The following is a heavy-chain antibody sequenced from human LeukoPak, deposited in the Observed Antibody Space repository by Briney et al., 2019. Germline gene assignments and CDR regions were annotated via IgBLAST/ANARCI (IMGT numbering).Heavy chain of an antibody. Sequence: SETLSLTCTVSGGSISSSSYYWGWIGQPPGKGLEWIGSIYYSGSTYYNPSRKSRVTISVDTSKNQFSLKLSSVTAADTAVYYCAREREYYYDSCGYYGYFDLWGRGTLVTVSS. CDR3: AREREYYYDSCGYYGYFDL. J-gene: IGHJ2*01. D-gene: IGHD3-22*01. V-gene: IGHV4-39*02. CDR2: IYYSGST. CDR1: GGSISSSSYY.